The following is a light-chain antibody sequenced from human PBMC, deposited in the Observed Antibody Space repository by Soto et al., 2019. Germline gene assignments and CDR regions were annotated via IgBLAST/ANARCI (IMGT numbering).Light chain of an antibody. J-gene: IGKJ4*01. CDR1: QSISNW. CDR3: QQYNSYPLT. CDR2: KAS. V-gene: IGKV1-5*03. Sequence: DIQMTQSPSTLSASVGDRVTITGRASQSISNWLAWYQQKPGKAPKLMIYKASSLESGVPSRFSGSGSGTEFTLTISSLQPDDFAPYYCQQYNSYPLTFGGGTKVEIK.